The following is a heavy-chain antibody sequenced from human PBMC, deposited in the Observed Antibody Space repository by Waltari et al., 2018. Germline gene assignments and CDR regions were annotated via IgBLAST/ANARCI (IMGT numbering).Heavy chain of an antibody. CDR2: IYPGDSDT. V-gene: IGHV5-51*03. CDR1: GYSFTSYW. Sequence: EVQLVQSGAEVKKPGESLKISCKGSGYSFTSYWIGWVRQLHGKGLGWMGIIYPGDSDTRYSPSFQGQVTISADKSISTAYLQWSSLKASDTAMYYCARVFYYDSSGYYPGGSHFDYWGQGTLVTVSS. CDR3: ARVFYYDSSGYYPGGSHFDY. D-gene: IGHD3-22*01. J-gene: IGHJ4*02.